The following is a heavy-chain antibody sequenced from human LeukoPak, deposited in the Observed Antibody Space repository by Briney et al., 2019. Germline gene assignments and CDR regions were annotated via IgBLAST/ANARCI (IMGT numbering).Heavy chain of an antibody. CDR2: IRYDGSNK. D-gene: IGHD1/OR15-1a*01. Sequence: GGSLRLSCAASGFTFNAFGMHWVRQAPGKGLEWVAFIRYDGSNKHYADPVKGRFTISRDNSKNTLYLQMNSLRAEDTAVYYCAKEIQTRDWYFDLWGRGTLVTVSS. CDR1: GFTFNAFG. CDR3: AKEIQTRDWYFDL. V-gene: IGHV3-30*02. J-gene: IGHJ2*01.